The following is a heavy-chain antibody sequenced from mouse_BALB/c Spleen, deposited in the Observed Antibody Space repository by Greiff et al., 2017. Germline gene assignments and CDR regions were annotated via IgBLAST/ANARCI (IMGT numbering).Heavy chain of an antibody. CDR2: IWAGGST. D-gene: IGHD2-4*01. Sequence: QVQLKESGPGLVAPSQSLSITCTVSGFSLTSYGVHWVRQPPGKGLEWLGVIWAGGSTNYNSALMSRLSISKDNSKSQVFLKMNSLQTDDTAMYYCARDRSTMITTNAMDYWGQGTSVTVSS. CDR3: ARDRSTMITTNAMDY. CDR1: GFSLTSYG. V-gene: IGHV2-9*02. J-gene: IGHJ4*01.